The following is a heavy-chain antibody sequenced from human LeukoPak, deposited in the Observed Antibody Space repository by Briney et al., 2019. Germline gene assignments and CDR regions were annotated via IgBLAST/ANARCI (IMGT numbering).Heavy chain of an antibody. CDR3: ARDNWIEAHYFDY. J-gene: IGHJ4*02. V-gene: IGHV3-74*01. Sequence: PGGSLRLSCAASGFTFSNYWMHWVRQAPGKGLVWVSRINSDGINTSYADSVKGRFTVSRDNARKSLFLQMNSLRAEDTAVYYCARDNWIEAHYFDYWGQGTLVTVSS. CDR1: GFTFSNYW. CDR2: INSDGINT. D-gene: IGHD1-20*01.